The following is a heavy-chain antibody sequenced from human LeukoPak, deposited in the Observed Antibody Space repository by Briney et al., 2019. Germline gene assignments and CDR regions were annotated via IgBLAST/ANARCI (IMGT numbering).Heavy chain of an antibody. CDR2: INSDGSSI. Sequence: GGSLRLSCAASGFTFGRYWMHWVRQASGKGLEWVSRINSDGSSISYADSVKGRFTISRDNAKTTLYLQMNSLRVEDTAVYYCARVAGGCSTTNCLFDYWGQGTLVTVSS. CDR1: GFTFGRYW. CDR3: ARVAGGCSTTNCLFDY. J-gene: IGHJ4*02. V-gene: IGHV3-74*01. D-gene: IGHD2-2*01.